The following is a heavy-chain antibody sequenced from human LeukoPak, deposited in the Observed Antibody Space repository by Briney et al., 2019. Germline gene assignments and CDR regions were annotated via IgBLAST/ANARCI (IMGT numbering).Heavy chain of an antibody. J-gene: IGHJ4*02. D-gene: IGHD6-19*01. CDR2: ISGGGGST. Sequence: GGSLRLSCAASGFIFSNYAMSWVRQAPGKGLEWVSAISGGGGSTYYADSVKGRFTISRDNPKNTLYLQMNSLRAEDTAVYYCASQTEYAGGWVDYWGQGTLVTVSS. CDR3: ASQTEYAGGWVDY. V-gene: IGHV3-23*01. CDR1: GFIFSNYA.